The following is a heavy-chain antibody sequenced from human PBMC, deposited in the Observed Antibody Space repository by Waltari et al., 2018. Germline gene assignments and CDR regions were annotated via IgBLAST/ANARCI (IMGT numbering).Heavy chain of an antibody. CDR2: ISYDGTNK. D-gene: IGHD4-17*01. J-gene: IGHJ4*02. V-gene: IGHV3-30-3*01. Sequence: QVQLVESGGGVVQPGRSLRLSCAASGFTFSSYAMHWVRQAPGKGLEWVAVISYDGTNKYYADSVKGRFTISRDNSKTTLYLQMNSLRAEDTAVYYCARGNDYGDYGLIHYWGQGTLVTVSS. CDR3: ARGNDYGDYGLIHY. CDR1: GFTFSSYA.